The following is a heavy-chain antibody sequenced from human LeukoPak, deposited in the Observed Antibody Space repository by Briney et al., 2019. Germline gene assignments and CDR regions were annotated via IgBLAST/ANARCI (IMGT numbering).Heavy chain of an antibody. CDR3: ARDVVVTSSPDAFDI. Sequence: PSETLSPTCTVSGDSVTSGVYFWTWIRQHPGKGLEWIGYISNSGTTSYNPSLKSRVSISVDTSNNQFSLRLSSVTAADTAVYYCARDVVVTSSPDAFDIWGQGTMVTVSS. D-gene: IGHD2-21*02. CDR2: ISNSGTT. V-gene: IGHV4-31*03. CDR1: GDSVTSGVYF. J-gene: IGHJ3*02.